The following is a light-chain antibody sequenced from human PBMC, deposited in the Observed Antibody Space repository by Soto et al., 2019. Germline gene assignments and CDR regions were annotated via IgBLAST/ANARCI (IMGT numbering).Light chain of an antibody. CDR2: SNN. Sequence: QSVLTQPPSASGTPGQRFTISCSGSSSKIGSNTVNWYQQLPGTAPKLLIYSNNQRPSGVPVRFSGSKSGTSASLAISGLQSEDEADYYCAAWDDSLNGYVFGTGTKVTVL. V-gene: IGLV1-44*01. CDR1: SSKIGSNT. J-gene: IGLJ1*01. CDR3: AAWDDSLNGYV.